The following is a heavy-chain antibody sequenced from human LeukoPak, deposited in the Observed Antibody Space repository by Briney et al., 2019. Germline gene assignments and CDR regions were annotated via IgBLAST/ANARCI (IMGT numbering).Heavy chain of an antibody. J-gene: IGHJ5*02. CDR1: GFTFSSYS. CDR3: ARRRELLWFGELEEFDP. CDR2: ISSSSSYI. V-gene: IGHV3-21*01. D-gene: IGHD3-10*01. Sequence: GGSLRLSCAASGFTFSSYSMNWVRQAPGKGLEWVSSISSSSSYIYYADSVNGRFTISRDNAKNSLYLQMNSLRAEDTAVYYCARRRELLWFGELEEFDPWGQGTLVTVSS.